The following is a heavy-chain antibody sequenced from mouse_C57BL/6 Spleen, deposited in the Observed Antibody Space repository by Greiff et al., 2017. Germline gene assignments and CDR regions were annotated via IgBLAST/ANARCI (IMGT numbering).Heavy chain of an antibody. J-gene: IGHJ2*01. CDR3: AGPNYFDY. CDR2: ISYDGSN. Sequence: DVQLQESGPGLVKPSQSLSLTCSVTGYSITSGYYWNWIRQFPGNKLEWMGYISYDGSNNYNPSLKNRISITRDTSKNQFFLKLNSVTTEDTATYYCAGPNYFDYWGQGTTLTVSS. V-gene: IGHV3-6*01. CDR1: GYSITSGYY.